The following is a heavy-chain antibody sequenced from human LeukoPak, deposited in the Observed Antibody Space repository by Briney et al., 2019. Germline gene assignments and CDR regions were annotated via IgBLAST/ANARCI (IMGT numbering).Heavy chain of an antibody. D-gene: IGHD2-2*01. CDR1: GGSISSGSYY. J-gene: IGHJ3*02. Sequence: SQTLSLTCTVSGGSISSGSYYWSWIRQPAGKGLEWIGRIYTSGSTNYNPSLKSRVTISVDTSKNQFSLKLCSVTAADTAVYYCARDLEYCSSTSCASLDAFDIWGQGTMVTVSS. CDR2: IYTSGST. V-gene: IGHV4-61*02. CDR3: ARDLEYCSSTSCASLDAFDI.